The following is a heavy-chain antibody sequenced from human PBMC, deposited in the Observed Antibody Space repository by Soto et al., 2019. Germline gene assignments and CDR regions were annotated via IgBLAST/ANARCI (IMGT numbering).Heavy chain of an antibody. CDR1: GGSFSGYY. V-gene: IGHV4-34*01. Sequence: ETLSLTCAVYGGSFSGYYWSWIRQPPGKGLEWIGEINHSGSTNYNPSLKSRVTISVDTSKNQFSLKLSSVTAADTAVYYCASFGYCSGGSCYIISHWGQGTLVTVSS. D-gene: IGHD2-15*01. CDR2: INHSGST. CDR3: ASFGYCSGGSCYIISH. J-gene: IGHJ4*02.